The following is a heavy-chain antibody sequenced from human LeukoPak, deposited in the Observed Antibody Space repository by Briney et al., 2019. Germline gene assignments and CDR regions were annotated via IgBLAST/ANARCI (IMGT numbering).Heavy chain of an antibody. CDR3: ARDGPAYYYGSGSYYDY. CDR2: IKQDGSEK. J-gene: IGHJ4*02. Sequence: GGSLRLSCAASGFTFSSYWKSWVRQAPGKGLEWVANIKQDGSEKYYVDSVKGRFTISRDYAKNSLYLQMNSLRAEDTAVYYCARDGPAYYYGSGSYYDYWGQGTLVTVSS. CDR1: GFTFSSYW. V-gene: IGHV3-7*01. D-gene: IGHD3-10*01.